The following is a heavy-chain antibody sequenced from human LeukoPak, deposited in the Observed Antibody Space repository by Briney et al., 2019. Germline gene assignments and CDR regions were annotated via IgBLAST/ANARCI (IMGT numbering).Heavy chain of an antibody. Sequence: SETLSLTCAVYGGSFSGYYWSWIRQPPGKGLEWIGEINHSGSTNYNPSLKSRVTISVDTSKNQFSLKLSSVTAADTAVYYCAGHTKHKGYYDSIGGFDYWGQGTLVTVSS. J-gene: IGHJ4*02. D-gene: IGHD3-22*01. CDR3: AGHTKHKGYYDSIGGFDY. V-gene: IGHV4-34*01. CDR2: INHSGST. CDR1: GGSFSGYY.